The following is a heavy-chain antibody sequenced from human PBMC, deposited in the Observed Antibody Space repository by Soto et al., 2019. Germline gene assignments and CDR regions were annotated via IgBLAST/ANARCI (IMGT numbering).Heavy chain of an antibody. Sequence: GGSLRLSCAASGFTFSSYAMSWVRQAPGKGLEWVSAISGSGGSTYYADSVKGRFTISRDNSKNTLYLQMNSLRAEDTAVYYCAKFGKELLLFGELLLFDYSGPGPLVTVSS. CDR1: GFTFSSYA. CDR3: AKFGKELLLFGELLLFDY. V-gene: IGHV3-23*01. CDR2: ISGSGGST. J-gene: IGHJ4*02. D-gene: IGHD3-10*01.